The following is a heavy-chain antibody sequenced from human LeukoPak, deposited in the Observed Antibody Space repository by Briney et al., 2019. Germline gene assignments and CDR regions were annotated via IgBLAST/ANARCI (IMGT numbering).Heavy chain of an antibody. J-gene: IGHJ4*02. D-gene: IGHD3-10*01. CDR3: AKDRQYHGSGSLFDY. Sequence: GGSLRLSCAASGFTFSSYGMYWVRQAPGKGLEWVAVISFDVSNRYYADSVKGRFTISRDNSKNTLYLQMNSLRAEDTAVYYCAKDRQYHGSGSLFDYWGQGTLVTVSS. V-gene: IGHV3-30*18. CDR2: ISFDVSNR. CDR1: GFTFSSYG.